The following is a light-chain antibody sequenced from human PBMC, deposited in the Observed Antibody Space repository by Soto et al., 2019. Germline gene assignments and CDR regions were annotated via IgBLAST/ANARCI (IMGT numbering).Light chain of an antibody. CDR2: DAS. J-gene: IGKJ1*01. CDR1: QSISNW. CDR3: QQYNSYSGT. Sequence: DIQMTQSPSTLSASVGDRVTIACRASQSISNWLAWYQQKPGKAPKLLIYDASSLESGVPSRFSGSGSGTEFTLTISSLQPDDFATYYCQQYNSYSGTFGQGTRVEI. V-gene: IGKV1-5*01.